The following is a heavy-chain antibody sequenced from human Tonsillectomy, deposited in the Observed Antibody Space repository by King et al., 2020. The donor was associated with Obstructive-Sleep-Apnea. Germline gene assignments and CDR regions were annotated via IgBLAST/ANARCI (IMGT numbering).Heavy chain of an antibody. Sequence: VQLVESGGGLVQPGRSLRLSCAASGFTFDDYAMHWVRQAPGKGLEWVSGISWNSDTIGYADSVKGRFTISRDNAKNSLFLQMNSLRAEDTALYHCAIQTDPHIAADGILSGAFDIWGQGTMVIVSS. D-gene: IGHD6-13*01. CDR3: AIQTDPHIAADGILSGAFDI. CDR2: ISWNSDTI. V-gene: IGHV3-9*01. CDR1: GFTFDDYA. J-gene: IGHJ3*02.